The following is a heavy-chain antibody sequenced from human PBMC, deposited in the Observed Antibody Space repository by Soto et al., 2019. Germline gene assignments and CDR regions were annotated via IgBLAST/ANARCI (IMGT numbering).Heavy chain of an antibody. Sequence: ASVKVSCKASGYTFTSYSMHWVRHAPGQRLEWMGWINAGNGNTKYSQKFQGRVTITRDTSASTAYMELSSLRSEDTAVYYCARNYDFWSGYPVEYYYYGMDVWGQGTTVTVSS. V-gene: IGHV1-3*01. CDR2: INAGNGNT. CDR1: GYTFTSYS. D-gene: IGHD3-3*01. J-gene: IGHJ6*02. CDR3: ARNYDFWSGYPVEYYYYGMDV.